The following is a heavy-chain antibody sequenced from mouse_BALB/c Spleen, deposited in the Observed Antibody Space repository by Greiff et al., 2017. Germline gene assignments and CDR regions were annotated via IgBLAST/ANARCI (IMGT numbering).Heavy chain of an antibody. CDR3: ARTAYYGNWGYAMDY. Sequence: VQLQQSGAELVRSGASVKLSCTASGFNIKDYYMHWVKQRPEQGLEWIGWIDPENGDTEYAPKFQGKATMTADTSSNTAYLQLSSLTSEDTAVYYCARTAYYGNWGYAMDYWGQGTSVTVSS. J-gene: IGHJ4*01. CDR2: IDPENGDT. V-gene: IGHV14-4*02. CDR1: GFNIKDYY. D-gene: IGHD2-1*01.